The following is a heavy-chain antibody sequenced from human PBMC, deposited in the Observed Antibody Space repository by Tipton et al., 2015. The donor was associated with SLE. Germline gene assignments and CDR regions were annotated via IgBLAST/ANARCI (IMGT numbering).Heavy chain of an antibody. J-gene: IGHJ4*02. CDR2: INHSGTT. D-gene: IGHD3-10*01. Sequence: TLSLTCAVYGGSFSGYYWSWIRQPPGKGLEWIGEINHSGTTNYNLSLKSRVTISVDTSKNQFSLKLSSVTAADTAVYYCARDRRGVHDYWGQGTLVTVSS. V-gene: IGHV4-34*09. CDR3: ARDRRGVHDY. CDR1: GGSFSGYY.